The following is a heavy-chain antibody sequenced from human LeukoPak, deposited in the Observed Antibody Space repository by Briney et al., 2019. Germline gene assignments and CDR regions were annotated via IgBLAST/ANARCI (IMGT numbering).Heavy chain of an antibody. V-gene: IGHV3-30-3*01. J-gene: IGHJ4*02. CDR3: ARGPGTTSPFDY. Sequence: HPWGSLRLSCAASGFTFSSYAMHWVRQAPGKGLEWVAVISYDGSNKYYADSVKGRFTISRDNSKNTPYLQMNSLRAEDTAVYYCARGPGTTSPFDYWGQGTLVTVSS. CDR2: ISYDGSNK. D-gene: IGHD1-7*01. CDR1: GFTFSSYA.